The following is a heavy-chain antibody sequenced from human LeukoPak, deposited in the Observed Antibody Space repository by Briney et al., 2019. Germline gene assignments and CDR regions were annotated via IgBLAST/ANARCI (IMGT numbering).Heavy chain of an antibody. CDR1: GGTFSSYA. D-gene: IGHD3-3*01. V-gene: IGHV1-69*05. J-gene: IGHJ4*02. CDR3: AREGADFWSGYYFDY. CDR2: FIPIFGTA. Sequence: SVKVSCKASGGTFSSYAISWVRQAPGQGLEWMGGFIPIFGTANYAQKFQGRVTITTDESTSTAYMELSSLRSEDTAVYYCAREGADFWSGYYFDYWGQGTLVTVSS.